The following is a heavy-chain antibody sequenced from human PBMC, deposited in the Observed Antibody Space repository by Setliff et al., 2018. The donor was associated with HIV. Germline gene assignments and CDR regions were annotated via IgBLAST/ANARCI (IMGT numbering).Heavy chain of an antibody. J-gene: IGHJ3*01. D-gene: IGHD5-12*01. Sequence: PSETLSLTCIVSGASIRSYYWAWIRQSPGRGLQYLGHLYYSGSTNYNPSLKSRITMSMDTSKNQFSLQLSSVTAADTAVHYCARIPWVATLWGGAFDLWGHGTMVTVS. V-gene: IGHV4-59*01. CDR3: ARIPWVATLWGGAFDL. CDR1: GASIRSYY. CDR2: LYYSGST.